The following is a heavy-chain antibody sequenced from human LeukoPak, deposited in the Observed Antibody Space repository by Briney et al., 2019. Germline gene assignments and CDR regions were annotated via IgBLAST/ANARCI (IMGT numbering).Heavy chain of an antibody. D-gene: IGHD4-17*01. Sequence: PGGSLRLSCAASGLSVSNNYMSWVRQAPGMGLEWVSVIFSGGSTYYADSVRGRFSISRDNSKNTVYFQMNSLRAEDTGVYYCAKDRGNDYGVYDYWGQGILVTVSS. J-gene: IGHJ4*02. CDR1: GLSVSNNY. CDR3: AKDRGNDYGVYDY. V-gene: IGHV3-66*01. CDR2: IFSGGST.